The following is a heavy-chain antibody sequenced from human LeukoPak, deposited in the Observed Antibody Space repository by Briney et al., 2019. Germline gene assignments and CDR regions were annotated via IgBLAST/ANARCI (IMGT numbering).Heavy chain of an antibody. Sequence: PGGSLRLSCAASGFTFSSYAMSWARQAPGKGLEWVSAISGSGGSTYYADSVKGRFTISRDNSKNTLYLQMNSLRAEDTAVYYCAKNRLGYCSSTSCHFDYWGQGTLVTVSS. J-gene: IGHJ4*02. CDR1: GFTFSSYA. CDR3: AKNRLGYCSSTSCHFDY. V-gene: IGHV3-23*01. D-gene: IGHD2-2*01. CDR2: ISGSGGST.